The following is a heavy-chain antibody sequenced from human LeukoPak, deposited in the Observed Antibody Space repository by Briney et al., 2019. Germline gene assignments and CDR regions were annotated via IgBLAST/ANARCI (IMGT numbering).Heavy chain of an antibody. CDR1: GGSISSYY. CDR2: IYYSGST. Sequence: SETLSLTCTVSGGSISSYYWSWTRQPPGKGLEWIGYIYYSGSTNYNPSLKSRVTISADTSKNQFSLKLSSVTAADTAVYYCARESRVGATDYWGQGTLVTVSS. CDR3: ARESRVGATDY. J-gene: IGHJ4*02. D-gene: IGHD1-26*01. V-gene: IGHV4-59*01.